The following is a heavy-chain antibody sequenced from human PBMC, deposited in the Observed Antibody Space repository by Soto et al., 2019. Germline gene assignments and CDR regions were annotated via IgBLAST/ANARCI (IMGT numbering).Heavy chain of an antibody. J-gene: IGHJ4*02. CDR3: ASHSSGHDYYFDY. CDR1: GFTFSSYW. CDR2: IKQDGSEK. Sequence: PGGSLRLSCAASGFTFSSYWMSWVRQAPGKGLEWVANIKQDGSEKYYVDSVKGRFTISRDNAKNSLYLQMNSLRAEDTAVYYCASHSSGHDYYFDYWGQGTLVTVSS. D-gene: IGHD6-19*01. V-gene: IGHV3-7*01.